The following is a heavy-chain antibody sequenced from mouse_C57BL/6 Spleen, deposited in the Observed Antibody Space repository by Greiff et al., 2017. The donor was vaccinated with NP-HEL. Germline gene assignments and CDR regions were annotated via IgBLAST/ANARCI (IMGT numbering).Heavy chain of an antibody. CDR3: ARSGHYYGSSPRYFDV. Sequence: VQLQESGPELVKPGASVKISCKASGYAFSSSWMNWVKQRPGKGLEWIGRIYPGDGDTNYNGKFKGKATLTADKSSSTAYMQLSSLTSEDSAVYFCARSGHYYGSSPRYFDVWGTGTTVTVSS. D-gene: IGHD1-1*01. V-gene: IGHV1-82*01. J-gene: IGHJ1*03. CDR2: IYPGDGDT. CDR1: GYAFSSSW.